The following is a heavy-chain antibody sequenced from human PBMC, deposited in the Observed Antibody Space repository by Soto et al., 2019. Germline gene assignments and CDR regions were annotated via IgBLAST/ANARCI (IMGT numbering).Heavy chain of an antibody. D-gene: IGHD3-10*01. Sequence: ASVKVSCKASGYTFTSYGISWVRQAPGQGLEWMGWISAYNGNTNYAQKLQGRVTMTTDTSTSTAYMELRSLRSDDTAVYYCATLWLHMGYFDYWGQGTLVTVSS. CDR1: GYTFTSYG. CDR3: ATLWLHMGYFDY. J-gene: IGHJ4*02. V-gene: IGHV1-18*01. CDR2: ISAYNGNT.